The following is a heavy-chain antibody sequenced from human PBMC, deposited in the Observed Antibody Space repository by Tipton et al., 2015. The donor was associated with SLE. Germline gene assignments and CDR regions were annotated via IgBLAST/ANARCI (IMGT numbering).Heavy chain of an antibody. J-gene: IGHJ3*01. CDR3: AELSTADAFDV. CDR1: GFSFSDYS. D-gene: IGHD5/OR15-5a*01. Sequence: SLRLSCAASGFSFSDYSMDWVRQAPGKGLEWLSYISSSGSTIFYSDSVKDRFTISRDNAKNSLYLQMNSLRAEDAALYYCAELSTADAFDVWGQGAMVIVSS. CDR2: ISSSGSTI. V-gene: IGHV3-48*04.